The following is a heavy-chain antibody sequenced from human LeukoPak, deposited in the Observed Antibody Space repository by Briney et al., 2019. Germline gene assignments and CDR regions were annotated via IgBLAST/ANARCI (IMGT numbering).Heavy chain of an antibody. CDR3: AREEGSYPESLDY. CDR1: RDTFTGYY. D-gene: IGHD1-26*01. Sequence: ASVKVSCKPSRDTFTGYYIHWGRQAPEQGLEWMGWINPNSGDTNYAQKFQGRVTMTRETYISTAYMELKRLTSDDTAVYYCAREEGSYPESLDYWGQGTLVTVSS. CDR2: INPNSGDT. V-gene: IGHV1-2*02. J-gene: IGHJ4*02.